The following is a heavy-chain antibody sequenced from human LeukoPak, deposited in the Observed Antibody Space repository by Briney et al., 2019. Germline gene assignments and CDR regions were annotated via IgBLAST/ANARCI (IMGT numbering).Heavy chain of an antibody. D-gene: IGHD3-16*01. J-gene: IGHJ4*02. Sequence: SETLSLTCTVSGGSISSYYWSWIRQPPGKGLEWIGYIYYSGSTNYNPSLKSRVTISVDTSKNQFSLKLSSVTAADTAVYYCARVSRHYFRGNYYYFDYWGQGTLVTVSS. V-gene: IGHV4-59*01. CDR3: ARVSRHYFRGNYYYFDY. CDR2: IYYSGST. CDR1: GGSISSYY.